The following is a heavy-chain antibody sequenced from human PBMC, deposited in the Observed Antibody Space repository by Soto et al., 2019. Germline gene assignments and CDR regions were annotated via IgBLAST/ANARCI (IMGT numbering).Heavy chain of an antibody. Sequence: ASVKVSCKASGGTFSSYAISWVRQAPGQGLEWMGGIIPILGTANYAQKFQGRVTITADESTSTAYMELSSLRSEDTAVYYCAIDDTIGGVVNYYYYYMDVWGKGTTVTVSS. V-gene: IGHV1-69*13. CDR3: AIDDTIGGVVNYYYYYMDV. D-gene: IGHD3-3*01. CDR1: GGTFSSYA. CDR2: IIPILGTA. J-gene: IGHJ6*03.